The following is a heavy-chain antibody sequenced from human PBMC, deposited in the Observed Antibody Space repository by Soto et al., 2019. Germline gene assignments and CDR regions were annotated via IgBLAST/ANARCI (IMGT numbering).Heavy chain of an antibody. CDR2: ISGSGGSS. J-gene: IGHJ4*02. Sequence: GGSLRLSCAASGFTFSNYAMNWVRQAPENGLEWVSAISGSGGSSYYADSVKGQFTISRDNSKNTLYLQMNGLRAEDTAVYYCAKDGSPFNWNDTMDLDYWGQGTLVTVSS. CDR3: AKDGSPFNWNDTMDLDY. V-gene: IGHV3-23*01. D-gene: IGHD1-20*01. CDR1: GFTFSNYA.